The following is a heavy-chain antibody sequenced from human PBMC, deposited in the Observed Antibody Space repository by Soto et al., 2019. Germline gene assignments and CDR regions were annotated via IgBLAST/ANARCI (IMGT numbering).Heavy chain of an antibody. CDR1: GGSISSYY. D-gene: IGHD5-12*01. J-gene: IGHJ4*02. CDR2: IYYSGST. CDR3: ARYLATAGLFDY. V-gene: IGHV4-59*01. Sequence: SETLSLTCTVSGGSISSYYWSWIRQPPGKGLEWIGYIYYSGSTNYNPSLKSRVTISVDTSKNQFSLKLSSVTAADTAVYYCARYLATAGLFDYWGQGTLVTVSS.